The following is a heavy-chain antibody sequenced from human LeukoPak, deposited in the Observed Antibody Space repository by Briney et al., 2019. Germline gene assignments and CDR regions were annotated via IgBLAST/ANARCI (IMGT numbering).Heavy chain of an antibody. J-gene: IGHJ4*02. CDR3: AREKTDIVVVPAAIPLPDY. D-gene: IGHD2-2*02. CDR1: GFTFSSYG. Sequence: GSLRLSCAASGFTFSSYGMHWVRQAPGKGLEWVAVIWYDGSNKCYADSVKGRFTISRDNSKNTLYLQMNSLRAEDTAVYYCAREKTDIVVVPAAIPLPDYWGQGTLVTVSS. V-gene: IGHV3-33*01. CDR2: IWYDGSNK.